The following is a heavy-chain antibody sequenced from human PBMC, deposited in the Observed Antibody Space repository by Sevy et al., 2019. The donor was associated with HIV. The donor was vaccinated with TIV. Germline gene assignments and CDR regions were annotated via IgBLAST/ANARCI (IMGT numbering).Heavy chain of an antibody. D-gene: IGHD3-3*01. CDR1: GFTFSSYG. CDR3: ARDPLYYDFWSGYPVYGMDV. J-gene: IGHJ6*02. Sequence: GGFLRLSCAASGFTFSSYGMHWVRQAPGKGLEWVAVIWYDGSNKYYPDSVKGRFTISRDNSKNTLYLQMNSLRAEDTAVYYCARDPLYYDFWSGYPVYGMDVWGQGTTVTVSS. V-gene: IGHV3-33*01. CDR2: IWYDGSNK.